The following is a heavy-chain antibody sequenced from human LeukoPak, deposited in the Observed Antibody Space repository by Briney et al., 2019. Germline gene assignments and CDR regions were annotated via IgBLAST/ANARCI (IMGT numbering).Heavy chain of an antibody. J-gene: IGHJ4*02. CDR3: ARDGDSSGYYYGGDY. D-gene: IGHD3-22*01. CDR2: ISAYNGNT. Sequence: ASVKVSCKASGGTFSSYAISWARQAPGQGLEWMGWISAYNGNTNYAQKLQGRVTMTTDTSTSTAYMELRSLRSDDTAVYYCARDGDSSGYYYGGDYWGQGTLVTVSS. CDR1: GGTFSSYA. V-gene: IGHV1-18*01.